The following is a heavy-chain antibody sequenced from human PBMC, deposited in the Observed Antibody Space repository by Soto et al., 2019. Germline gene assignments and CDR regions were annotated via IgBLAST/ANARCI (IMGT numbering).Heavy chain of an antibody. V-gene: IGHV1-3*01. CDR3: ARDLNFPGYYYYYMDV. CDR1: GYTFPSYA. CDR2: INAGNGNT. Sequence: ASVKVSCKASGYTFPSYAMHWVRQAPGQRLEWMGWINAGNGNTKYSRKFQGRVTITRDTSASTAYMELSSLRSEDTAVYYCARDLNFPGYYYYYMDVWGKGTTVTV. J-gene: IGHJ6*03.